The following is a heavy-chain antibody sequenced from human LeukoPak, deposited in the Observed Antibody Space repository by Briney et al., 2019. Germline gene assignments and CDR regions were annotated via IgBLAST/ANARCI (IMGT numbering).Heavy chain of an antibody. D-gene: IGHD6-13*01. CDR1: GYTFTSYY. J-gene: IGHJ4*02. Sequence: GASVKVACKASGYTFTSYYMHWVRQAPGQGLEWMGIINPSGGSTSYAQKFQGRVTMTRDTSTSTVYMELSSVRSEDTAVYYCASTRIAAAGTFDYWGQGTLVTVSS. CDR2: INPSGGST. CDR3: ASTRIAAAGTFDY. V-gene: IGHV1-46*01.